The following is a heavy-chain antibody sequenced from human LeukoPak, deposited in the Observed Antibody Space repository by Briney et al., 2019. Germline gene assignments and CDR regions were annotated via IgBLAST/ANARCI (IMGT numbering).Heavy chain of an antibody. D-gene: IGHD2-21*01. CDR1: GFTFRSHA. J-gene: IGHJ4*02. Sequence: GGSLRLSCVGSGFTFRSHAMSWVRRAPEKGLEFVSGIYENGGTTYYADSVKGRFSISRDNSKNTLYLQMDSLRGEDTAVYYCAKDFRIGYSAHFDYWGQGALVTVSS. CDR2: IYENGGTT. CDR3: AKDFRIGYSAHFDY. V-gene: IGHV3-23*01.